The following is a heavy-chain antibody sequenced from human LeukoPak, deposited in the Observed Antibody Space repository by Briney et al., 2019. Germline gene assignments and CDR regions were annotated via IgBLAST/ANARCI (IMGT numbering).Heavy chain of an antibody. CDR1: GGSFSTYY. CDR3: VTVAVAGSSFDY. Sequence: PSETLSLTCAVYGGSFSTYYWSWIRQPPGKGLEWIGEINHSGSTNYNPSLKSRVTISVDTSNNQFSLKVNSVTAADTAVYYCVTVAVAGSSFDYWGQGTLVTVSS. CDR2: INHSGST. J-gene: IGHJ4*02. D-gene: IGHD6-19*01. V-gene: IGHV4-34*01.